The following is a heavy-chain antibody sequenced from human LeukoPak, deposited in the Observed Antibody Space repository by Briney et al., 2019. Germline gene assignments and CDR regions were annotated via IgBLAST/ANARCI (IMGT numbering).Heavy chain of an antibody. Sequence: GRSLRLSCATSGLTFSSYGMHWVRQAPGKGLEWVAVIPNDGINKHNADSVKGRFTISRDNSKNTLSLEMNDLRTEDTAVYYCAVGYSYGQSWGQGTLVTVSS. CDR1: GLTFSSYG. J-gene: IGHJ5*02. CDR3: AVGYSYGQS. D-gene: IGHD5-18*01. CDR2: IPNDGINK. V-gene: IGHV3-30*03.